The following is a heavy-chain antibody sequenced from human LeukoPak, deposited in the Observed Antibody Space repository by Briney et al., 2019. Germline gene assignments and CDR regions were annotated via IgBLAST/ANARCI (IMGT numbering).Heavy chain of an antibody. V-gene: IGHV1-18*01. CDR2: ISAYNGNT. CDR3: AKTYCSSTSCYSYYYYGMDV. J-gene: IGHJ6*02. Sequence: ASVQVSCEASGYTFTSYGISWVRQAPGQGLEWMGWISAYNGNTNYAQKLQGRVTMTTDTSTSTAYMELRSLRSDDTAVYYCAKTYCSSTSCYSYYYYGMDVWGQGTTVTVSS. D-gene: IGHD2-2*02. CDR1: GYTFTSYG.